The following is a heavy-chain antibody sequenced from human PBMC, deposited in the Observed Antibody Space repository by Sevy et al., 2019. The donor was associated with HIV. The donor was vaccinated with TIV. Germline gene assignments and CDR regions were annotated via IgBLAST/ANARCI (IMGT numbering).Heavy chain of an antibody. CDR1: GLSFSSYA. Sequence: GGSLRLSCAASGLSFSSYAMSWVRQAPGKGLEWVSPISGSGASTYYADSVKGRFNISRDNSKNTLYLQMNSLRAEDKAVYYCEKGRSWGYGGVIDPFDYWGQGTLVTVSS. J-gene: IGHJ4*01. D-gene: IGHD3-16*02. CDR2: ISGSGAST. CDR3: EKGRSWGYGGVIDPFDY. V-gene: IGHV3-23*01.